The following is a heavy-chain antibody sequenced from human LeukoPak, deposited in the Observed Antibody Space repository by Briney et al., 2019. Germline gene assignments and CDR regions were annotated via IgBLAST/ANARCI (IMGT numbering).Heavy chain of an antibody. CDR3: ARDSFGLPGSSYHYYYYGMDV. Sequence: PGGSLRLSCAASGFTFSSYWMSWVRQAPGKGLEWVANIKQDGSEKYYVDSVKGRFTISRDNAKNSLYLQMNSLRAEDTAVYYCARDSFGLPGSSYHYYYYGMDVWGQGTTVTVSS. CDR1: GFTFSSYW. V-gene: IGHV3-7*01. CDR2: IKQDGSEK. J-gene: IGHJ6*02. D-gene: IGHD2-15*01.